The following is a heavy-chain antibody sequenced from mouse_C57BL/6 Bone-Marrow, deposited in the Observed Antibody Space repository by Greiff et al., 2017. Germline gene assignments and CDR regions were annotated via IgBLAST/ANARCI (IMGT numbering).Heavy chain of an antibody. V-gene: IGHV14-1*01. Sequence: VQLQQSGAELVRPGASVKLSCTASGFNIKDYYMNWVKQRPEQGVEWIGRIDPEDGDTEYAPKFTGKDTMTADTSSNTAYLQLSSLTSEDTAVYYCTTLYGLLTWFADWGQGTLVTVSA. J-gene: IGHJ3*01. CDR2: IDPEDGDT. CDR1: GFNIKDYY. CDR3: TTLYGLLTWFAD. D-gene: IGHD1-1*02.